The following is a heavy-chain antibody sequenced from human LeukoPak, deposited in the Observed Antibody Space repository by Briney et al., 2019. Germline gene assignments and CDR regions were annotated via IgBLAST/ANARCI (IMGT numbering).Heavy chain of an antibody. CDR1: GYTFTGYY. V-gene: IGHV1-2*02. D-gene: IGHD6-19*01. J-gene: IGHJ4*02. CDR2: INPNSGGT. CDR3: ARAQSGYSSGFDY. Sequence: ASVKVSCKASGYTFTGYYMHWVRQAPGQGLEWMGWINPNSGGTNYAQKFQGRVTMTRDTSISTAYMELSSLRSEDTAVYYCARAQSGYSSGFDYWGQGTLVTVSS.